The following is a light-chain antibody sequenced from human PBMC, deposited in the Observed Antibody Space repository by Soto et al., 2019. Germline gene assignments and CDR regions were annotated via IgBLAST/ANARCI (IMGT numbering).Light chain of an antibody. CDR3: SSYTSSSTRV. CDR1: SSDVGGYNY. Sequence: QSVLTQPASVSGSPGQPITISCTGTSSDVGGYNYVSWYQQHPGKAPKLMIYDVSDRPSGVSNRFSGSKSGNTASLTISGLQPEDEADYYCSSYTSSSTRVFGTGTKLTVL. V-gene: IGLV2-14*01. CDR2: DVS. J-gene: IGLJ1*01.